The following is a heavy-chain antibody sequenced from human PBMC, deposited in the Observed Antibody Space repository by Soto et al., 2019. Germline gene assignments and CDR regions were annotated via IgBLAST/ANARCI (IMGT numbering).Heavy chain of an antibody. CDR1: GYTFTSYG. D-gene: IGHD2-2*01. CDR2: ISAYNGNT. CDR3: ATDIVVAPAAIAPYAFDT. Sequence: GSSVKVSCKASGYTFTSYGISWVRQAPGQGLEWMGWISAYNGNTNYAQKLQGRVTMTTDTSTSTAYMELRSLRSDDTAVYYCATDIVVAPAAIAPYAFDTWGQGTVVTVSS. V-gene: IGHV1-18*01. J-gene: IGHJ4*03.